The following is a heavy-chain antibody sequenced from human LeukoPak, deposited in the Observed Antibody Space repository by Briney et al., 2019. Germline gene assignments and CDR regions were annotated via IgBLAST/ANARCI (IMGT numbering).Heavy chain of an antibody. CDR3: ARHAYSSTWYRYAVDV. CDR1: GGSIRSYF. D-gene: IGHD6-13*01. J-gene: IGHJ6*02. CDR2: IDYTGST. V-gene: IGHV4-59*08. Sequence: SETLSLICTVSGGSIRSYFWSWIRQSPGKELEWIGFIDYTGSTHYNPSLESRVTMSVDTSRNQFSLKLSSVTAADTAVYHCARHAYSSTWYRYAVDVWGQGTTVTVPS.